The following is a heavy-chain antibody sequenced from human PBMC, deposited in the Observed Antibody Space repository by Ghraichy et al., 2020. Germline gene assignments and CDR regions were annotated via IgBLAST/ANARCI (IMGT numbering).Heavy chain of an antibody. V-gene: IGHV3-33*01. Sequence: GGSLRLSCATSGFTFSDYGMHWVRQAPGKGLEWVAVIWNDGSSEYYADSVKGRFTISRDNSKNTLYLQMNSLRAEDTAVYYCARPTHGSGSFLIDHWGQGTLVTVSS. CDR2: IWNDGSSE. CDR3: ARPTHGSGSFLIDH. CDR1: GFTFSDYG. D-gene: IGHD3-10*01. J-gene: IGHJ4*01.